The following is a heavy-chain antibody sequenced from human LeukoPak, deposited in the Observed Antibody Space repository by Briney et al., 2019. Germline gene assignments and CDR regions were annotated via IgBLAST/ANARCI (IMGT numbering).Heavy chain of an antibody. CDR1: GGTFSSYA. CDR3: ARAPLASAAIYAFDI. J-gene: IGHJ3*02. Sequence: EASVKVSCKASGGTFSSYAISWMRQAPGQGLEWMGGIIPIFGTANYAQKFQGRVTITTDESTSTAYMELSSLRSEDTAVYYCARAPLASAAIYAFDIWGQGTMVTVSS. V-gene: IGHV1-69*05. D-gene: IGHD6-13*01. CDR2: IIPIFGTA.